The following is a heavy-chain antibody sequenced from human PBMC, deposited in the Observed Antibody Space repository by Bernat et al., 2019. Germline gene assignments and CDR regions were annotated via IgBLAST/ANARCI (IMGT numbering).Heavy chain of an antibody. CDR1: GFTFSTYA. J-gene: IGHJ4*02. V-gene: IGHV3-23*01. D-gene: IGHD3-3*01. CDR2: ISGGGGSK. CDR3: AKASGWDFCGSYYDY. Sequence: EVQLLESGGGLVQPGGSLRLSCAASGFTFSTYAMIWVRQAPGKGLEWVSTISGGGGSKNYAYSVKGRFTISRDNSKTTLYVQMNSLRAEDTAVYYCAKASGWDFCGSYYDYWGQGTLVTVS.